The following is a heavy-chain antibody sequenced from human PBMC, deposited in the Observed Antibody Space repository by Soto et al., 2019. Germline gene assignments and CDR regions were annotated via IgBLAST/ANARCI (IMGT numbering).Heavy chain of an antibody. CDR1: GGSISSYY. J-gene: IGHJ5*02. V-gene: IGHV4-59*01. CDR3: ARGTEYTTFNWFDP. Sequence: SETLSLTCTVSGGSISSYYWSWIRQPPGKGLEWIGYIYYSGSTNYNPSLKGRVTISVDTSKSQFSLKLTSVTAADTAVYYCARGTEYTTFNWFDPWGQGTLVTVSS. CDR2: IYYSGST. D-gene: IGHD2-2*02.